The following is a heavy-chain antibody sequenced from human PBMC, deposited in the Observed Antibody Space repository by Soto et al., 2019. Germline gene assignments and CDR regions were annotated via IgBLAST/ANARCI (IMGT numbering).Heavy chain of an antibody. CDR1: SGPARSHN. CDR3: VRQGIDYLHGLVEV. D-gene: IGHD4-17*01. CDR2: VYYTGDT. V-gene: IGHV4-59*08. J-gene: IGHJ6*02. Sequence: QVQLQQSGPRLVKPSETLSLTCTVSSGPARSHNWGWIRQPPGRGLEWIGYVYYTGDTAYNPSLRSRVSRSADTSTKDISLTLSSVTAADTAVYYCVRQGIDYLHGLVEVWGQGTTVSVSS.